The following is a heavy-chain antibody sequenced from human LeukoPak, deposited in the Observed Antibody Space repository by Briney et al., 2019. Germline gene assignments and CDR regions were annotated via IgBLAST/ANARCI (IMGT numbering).Heavy chain of an antibody. J-gene: IGHJ4*02. V-gene: IGHV3-7*01. D-gene: IGHD4-11*01. CDR3: AREDHSNYNY. Sequence: GGPLRLSGAASGFTFSTYWMSWVRQAPGKGLEWVANIKQDGGETFYVDSVKGRFTISRDNAKNSLYLQMNSLRAEDTAVYYCAREDHSNYNYWGQGTLVTVSS. CDR1: GFTFSTYW. CDR2: IKQDGGET.